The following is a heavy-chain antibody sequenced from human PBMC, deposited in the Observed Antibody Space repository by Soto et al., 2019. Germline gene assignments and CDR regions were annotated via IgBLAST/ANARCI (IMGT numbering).Heavy chain of an antibody. CDR2: ISTWSSYS. J-gene: IGHJ4*02. D-gene: IGHD4-17*01. V-gene: IGHV3-21*02. Sequence: EVQLVESGGGLVKPGGSLRLSCTASGFTFSSYNMNWVRQAPGKGLEWASYISTWSSYSFYADSVKGRFTISRDNSENSLYLQLDSLRDEDTAVYYCARASHDYGALDYWGQGALVTVSS. CDR1: GFTFSSYN. CDR3: ARASHDYGALDY.